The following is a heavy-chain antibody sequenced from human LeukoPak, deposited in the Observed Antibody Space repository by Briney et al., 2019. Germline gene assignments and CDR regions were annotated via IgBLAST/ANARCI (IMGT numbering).Heavy chain of an antibody. CDR1: GFTFSSYG. J-gene: IGHJ4*02. D-gene: IGHD2-2*01. V-gene: IGHV3-30*03. Sequence: GGSPRLSCAASGFTFSSYGMHWVRQAPGKGLEWVAVISYDGSNKYYADSVKGRFTISRDNSKNTLYLQMNSLRAEDTAVYYCAHGTMYQLDYWGQGTLVTVSS. CDR2: ISYDGSNK. CDR3: AHGTMYQLDY.